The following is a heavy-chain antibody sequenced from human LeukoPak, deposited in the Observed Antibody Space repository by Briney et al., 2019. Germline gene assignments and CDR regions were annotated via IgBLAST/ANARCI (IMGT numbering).Heavy chain of an antibody. CDR1: GFTFSSDS. V-gene: IGHV3-48*01. D-gene: IGHD6-6*01. J-gene: IGHJ3*02. Sequence: LTGGSLRLSCAASGFTFSSDSMNWVRQAPGNGLEWISYISTTSSTIYYADSVKGRFTISRDNAKNSLYLQMNSLRAEDTAVYFCARQKYSNSSGLDTFDIWGQGTMVTVSS. CDR3: ARQKYSNSSGLDTFDI. CDR2: ISTTSSTI.